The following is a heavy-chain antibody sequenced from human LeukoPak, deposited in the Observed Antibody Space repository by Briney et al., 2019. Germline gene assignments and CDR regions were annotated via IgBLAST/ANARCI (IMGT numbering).Heavy chain of an antibody. CDR3: ARAGSTSWHECVSV. Sequence: PSETLSLTCTVSGVSVSSAYYWTWVRQPPGKGLGWIGNFYYSGRTNYNRSLESRATISLDTSMNHFSLRLTSVTAAGTAVYFCARAGSTSWHECVSVWGQGTLVTVSS. J-gene: IGHJ4*02. CDR2: FYYSGRT. D-gene: IGHD2-2*01. V-gene: IGHV4-61*03. CDR1: GVSVSSAYY.